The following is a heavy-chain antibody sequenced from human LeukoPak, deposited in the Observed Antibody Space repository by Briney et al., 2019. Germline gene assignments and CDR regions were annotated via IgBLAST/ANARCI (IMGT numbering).Heavy chain of an antibody. CDR2: MNPNSGNT. J-gene: IGHJ5*02. D-gene: IGHD2-15*01. CDR1: GYTFTSYD. V-gene: IGHV1-8*01. Sequence: ASVRVSCKASGYTFTSYDINWVRQATGQGLEWMGWMNPNSGNTDYAQKFQGRVTMTRNTSISTAYMELSSLRSEDTAVYYCARGVVAATPNWFDPWGQGTLVTVSS. CDR3: ARGVVAATPNWFDP.